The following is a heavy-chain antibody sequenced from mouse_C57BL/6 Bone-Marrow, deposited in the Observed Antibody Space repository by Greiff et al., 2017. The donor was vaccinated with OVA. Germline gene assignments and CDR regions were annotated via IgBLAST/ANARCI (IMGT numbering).Heavy chain of an antibody. CDR1: GFTFNTYA. D-gene: IGHD1-1*01. V-gene: IGHV10-3*01. Sequence: VQLKESGGGLVQPKGSLKLSCAASGFTFNTYAMHWVRQAPGKGLEWVARIRSKSSNYATYYADSVKDRFTISRDDSQSMLYLQMNNLKTEDTAMYYCVREGDYYGSSSYYFDYWGQGTTLTVSS. CDR3: VREGDYYGSSSYYFDY. CDR2: IRSKSSNYAT. J-gene: IGHJ2*01.